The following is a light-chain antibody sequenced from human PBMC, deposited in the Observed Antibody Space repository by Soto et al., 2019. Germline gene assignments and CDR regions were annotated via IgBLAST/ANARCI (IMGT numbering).Light chain of an antibody. J-gene: IGKJ1*01. V-gene: IGKV3-20*01. Sequence: EIVLTQSPGTLSLSPGVRATLSCRASQSVGSRSLAWYQQKPGQAPRVLLYGTSERATGIPDRFSGSGSGTEFTLTISRLEPEDFAVYFCQQYGRSPTFGQGTKVDIK. CDR3: QQYGRSPT. CDR1: QSVGSRS. CDR2: GTS.